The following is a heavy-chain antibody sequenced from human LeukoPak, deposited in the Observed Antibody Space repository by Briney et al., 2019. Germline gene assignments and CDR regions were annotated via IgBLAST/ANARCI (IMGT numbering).Heavy chain of an antibody. CDR2: IYSGGST. D-gene: IGHD3-10*01. J-gene: IGHJ5*02. V-gene: IGHV3-53*01. Sequence: GGSLRLSCAASGFTVSSNYMSWVRQAPGKGVEWVTVIYSGGSTYYTEYVKGGFTISRDNSKNTLYLQMNSLRAEDTAVYYCARGTMVRGPPGWFDPWGQGTLVTVSS. CDR1: GFTVSSNY. CDR3: ARGTMVRGPPGWFDP.